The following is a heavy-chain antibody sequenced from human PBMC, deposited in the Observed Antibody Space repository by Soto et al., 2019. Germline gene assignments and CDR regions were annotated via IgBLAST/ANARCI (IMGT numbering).Heavy chain of an antibody. CDR1: GFTLSSYW. J-gene: IGHJ4*02. D-gene: IGHD6-19*01. V-gene: IGHV3-74*01. CDR2: ISSDGTNV. CDR3: ARDQTVSGPSTLDS. Sequence: EVQLVESGGGLVQPGGSLRLSCAASGFTLSSYWMHWVRQAPGNGLVWVSRISSDGTNVLHADSVKGRFTVSRDNAKNTFYLQMDSLRAEDTAVYYCARDQTVSGPSTLDSWGRGTRVAVSS.